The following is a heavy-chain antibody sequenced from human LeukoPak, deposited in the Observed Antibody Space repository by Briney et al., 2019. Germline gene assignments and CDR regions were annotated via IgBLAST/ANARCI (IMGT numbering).Heavy chain of an antibody. J-gene: IGHJ4*02. Sequence: GGSLRLSCVSSGFIFRSYAVTWVRQAPGKGLDWVSSITANGDSTYYADSVKGRFTISRDNSKNTLYLQMSSLRAEDTAVYYCATFGVIVRNNYLDYWGQGALVAVSS. V-gene: IGHV3-23*01. D-gene: IGHD3-3*01. CDR2: ITANGDST. CDR1: GFIFRSYA. CDR3: ATFGVIVRNNYLDY.